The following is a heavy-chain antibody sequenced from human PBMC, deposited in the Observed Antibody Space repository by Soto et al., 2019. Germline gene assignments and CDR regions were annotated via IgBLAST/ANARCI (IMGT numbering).Heavy chain of an antibody. V-gene: IGHV1-18*01. J-gene: IGHJ5*02. CDR2: IRAYNGNT. CDR3: ARDLIAVRPGWFHP. D-gene: IGHD6-6*01. CDR1: GYTFSSYG. Sequence: QVQLVQSGVEVKKPGASVKVSCKASGYTFSSYGISWVRQAPGQGLEWMGWIRAYNGNTNYGRKFQGRVTMNTDTPTSAAYMELRSLLSDDTAVYYCARDLIAVRPGWFHPWGQGTMGTVSS.